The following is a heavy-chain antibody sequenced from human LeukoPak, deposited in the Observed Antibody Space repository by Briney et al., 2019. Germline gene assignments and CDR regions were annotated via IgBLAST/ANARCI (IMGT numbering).Heavy chain of an antibody. Sequence: SETLSLTCTVSGGSISRNSDYWGWIRQPPGKGLEWIGSIYYGGSTYYNPSLKSRVTISVDTSKNQFSLKLSSVTAADTAVYYCARQRADYSVDYWGQGTLVTVSS. J-gene: IGHJ4*02. V-gene: IGHV4-39*01. CDR3: ARQRADYSVDY. CDR1: GGSISRNSDY. D-gene: IGHD4-11*01. CDR2: IYYGGST.